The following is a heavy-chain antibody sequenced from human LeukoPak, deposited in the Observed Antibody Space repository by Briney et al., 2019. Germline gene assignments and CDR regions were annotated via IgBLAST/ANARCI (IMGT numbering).Heavy chain of an antibody. CDR3: ARALAYCGGDCYSVRYYYYGMDV. V-gene: IGHV4-34*01. D-gene: IGHD2-21*02. CDR1: GGSFSGYY. CDR2: INHSGST. J-gene: IGHJ6*02. Sequence: SETLSVTCAVYGGSFSGYYWSWIRQPPGKGLEWIGEINHSGSTNYNPSLKSRVTISVDTSKNQFSLKLSSVTAADTAVYYCARALAYCGGDCYSVRYYYYGMDVWGQGTTVTVSS.